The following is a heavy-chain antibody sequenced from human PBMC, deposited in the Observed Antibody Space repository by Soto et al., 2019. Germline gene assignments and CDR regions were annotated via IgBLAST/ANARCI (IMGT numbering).Heavy chain of an antibody. J-gene: IGHJ1*01. CDR3: AKRVGITGEVDA. D-gene: IGHD2-21*01. Sequence: HLAQAGPEVKRPGASVKISCKASGFIFTDWFMNWVRQAPGQGPEGMGITNTTGGNSIHSQKFQYRVTMTRDTSTSTLYVELSSLPSADTAVYYGAKRVGITGEVDAWGQGTLGT. CDR1: GFIFTDWF. CDR2: TNTTGGNS. V-gene: IGHV1-46*01.